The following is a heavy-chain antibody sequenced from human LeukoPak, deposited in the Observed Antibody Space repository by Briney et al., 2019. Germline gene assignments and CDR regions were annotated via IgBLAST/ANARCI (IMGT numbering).Heavy chain of an antibody. D-gene: IGHD1-1*01. CDR3: ARDRGLQGWHFDL. CDR2: IKEDGGKI. Sequence: GGSLRLSCAASGFSLSTSWMSWVRQAPGKGLEWLGDIKEDGGKIYYVDSVKGRFTISRDNAKNSLYLQMNNLRVEETAVYYCARDRGLQGWHFDLWGRGTLVTVSS. J-gene: IGHJ2*01. CDR1: GFSLSTSW. V-gene: IGHV3-7*01.